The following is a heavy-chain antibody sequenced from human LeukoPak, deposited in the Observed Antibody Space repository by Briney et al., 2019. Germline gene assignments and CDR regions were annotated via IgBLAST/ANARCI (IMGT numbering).Heavy chain of an antibody. J-gene: IGHJ6*04. CDR1: GGSISSGSYY. CDR2: IYTSGST. CDR3: ARGSIKMDV. Sequence: SQTLSLTCTVSGGSISSGSYYWSWIRQPAGKGLEWIGRIYTSGSTNYNPSLKSRVTISVDTSKNQFSLKLSSVTAADTAVYYCARGSIKMDVWGKGTTVTISS. V-gene: IGHV4-61*02.